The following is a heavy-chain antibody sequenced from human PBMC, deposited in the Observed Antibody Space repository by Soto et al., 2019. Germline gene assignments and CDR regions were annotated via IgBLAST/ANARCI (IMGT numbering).Heavy chain of an antibody. Sequence: SETLSLTCAVSGGSISSGGYSWSWIRQHPGKGLEWIGYIYYSGSTYYNPSLKSRVTISVDTSKNQFSLKLSSVTAADTAVYYCARDLTDSSGYYPRAFDIWGQGTMVTVSS. J-gene: IGHJ3*02. CDR3: ARDLTDSSGYYPRAFDI. D-gene: IGHD3-22*01. V-gene: IGHV4-31*11. CDR2: IYYSGST. CDR1: GGSISSGGYS.